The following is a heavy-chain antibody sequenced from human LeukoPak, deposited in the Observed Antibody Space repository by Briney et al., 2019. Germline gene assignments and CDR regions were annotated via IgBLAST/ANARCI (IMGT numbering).Heavy chain of an antibody. D-gene: IGHD2-2*01. CDR3: ARGGSSTSPYYYYGMDV. J-gene: IGHJ6*02. CDR2: IYTSGST. CDR1: GGSISSYY. Sequence: PSETLSLTCTVPGGSISSYYWSWIRQPAGKGLEWVGRIYTSGSTNYNPSLKSRVTMSVDTSKNQFSLKLSSVTAADTAVYYCARGGSSTSPYYYYGMDVWGQGTTVTVSS. V-gene: IGHV4-4*07.